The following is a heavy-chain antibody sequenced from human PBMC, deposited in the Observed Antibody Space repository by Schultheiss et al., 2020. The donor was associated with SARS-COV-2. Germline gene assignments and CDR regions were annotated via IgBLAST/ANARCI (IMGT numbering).Heavy chain of an antibody. J-gene: IGHJ4*02. V-gene: IGHV3-15*01. Sequence: GESLKISCAASGFTFSDYYMSWIRQAPGKGLEWVGRIKSKTDGGTTDYAAPVKGRFTISRDDSKNTLYLQMNSLKTEDTAVYYCTRWGGYSGYGDFDYWGQGTLVTVSS. D-gene: IGHD5-12*01. CDR2: IKSKTDGGTT. CDR3: TRWGGYSGYGDFDY. CDR1: GFTFSDYY.